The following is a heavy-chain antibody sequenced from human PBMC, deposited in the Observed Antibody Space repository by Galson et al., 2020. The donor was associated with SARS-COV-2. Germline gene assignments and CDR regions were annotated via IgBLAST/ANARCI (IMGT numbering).Heavy chain of an antibody. CDR1: GFRFSDYW. CDR2: INSDGSST. D-gene: IGHD5-12*01. Sequence: GGSLRLSCEASGFRFSDYWMHWVRQIPGKELVWVSRINSDGSSTKYADSVKGRFAISRDNARNTLSLEMNSLRVEDTAVYYCATFGGYDLNNGVDVGGQGTTVTVS. J-gene: IGHJ6*02. CDR3: ATFGGYDLNNGVDV. V-gene: IGHV3-74*01.